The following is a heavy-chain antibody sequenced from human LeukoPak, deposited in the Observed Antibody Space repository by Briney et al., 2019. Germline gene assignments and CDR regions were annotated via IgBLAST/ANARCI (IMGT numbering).Heavy chain of an antibody. CDR2: ISWDGGSP. CDR1: GFTFDDYA. Sequence: GGSLRLSCAASGFTFDDYAMHWVRQAPGKGLEWVSLISWDGGSPHYADSVKGRFTISRDNSKNSLYLQMNSLRAEDTALYYCATGSYYYDSSGYYYEYDALNIWGQGTMVTVSS. CDR3: ATGSYYYDSSGYYYEYDALNI. D-gene: IGHD3-22*01. J-gene: IGHJ3*02. V-gene: IGHV3-43D*03.